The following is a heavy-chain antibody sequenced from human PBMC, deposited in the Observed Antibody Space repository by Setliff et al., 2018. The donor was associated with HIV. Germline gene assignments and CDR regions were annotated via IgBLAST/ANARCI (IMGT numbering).Heavy chain of an antibody. CDR1: GYTFTNYG. Sequence: ASVKVSCKASGYTFTNYGISWVRQAPGQGLEWVGSISASSVNTNYTQGRVTMTTDISTSTAYMELRRLKSHDTAIYYCNVMGYCGGNSCYRTEGFDSWGQGTQVTVSS. V-gene: IGHV1-18*01. D-gene: IGHD2-15*01. J-gene: IGHJ4*02. CDR2: ISASSVNT. CDR3: NVMGYCGGNSCYRTEGFDS.